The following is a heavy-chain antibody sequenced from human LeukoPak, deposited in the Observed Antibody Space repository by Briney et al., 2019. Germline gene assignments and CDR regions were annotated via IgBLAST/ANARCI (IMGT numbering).Heavy chain of an antibody. CDR3: ARLNSDMVSST. CDR2: TYPADSDS. V-gene: IGHV5-51*01. CDR1: GYYFPSYW. Sequence: GESLKISCKGSGYYFPSYWIAWVRQMPGKGLEWMGITYPADSDSRYSPSFEGQVTLSVDKSTNTAHLEWSSLKVADTGVYYCARLNSDMVSSTWGQGTPVTVSS. D-gene: IGHD5/OR15-5a*01. J-gene: IGHJ4*02.